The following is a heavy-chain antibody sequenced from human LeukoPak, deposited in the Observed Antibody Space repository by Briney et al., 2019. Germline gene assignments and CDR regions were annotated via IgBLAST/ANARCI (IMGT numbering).Heavy chain of an antibody. Sequence: SGPTLVKPTQTLTLTCTFSGFSLSTTGVGVGWIPQPAGKALEWLALIYWNDDNRYNPSLKSRLTITKDTSKNQVVLKMTNMDPVDTATYYCAHYGDYRFLYYFDYWGQGTLVTVSS. CDR1: GFSLSTTGVG. CDR2: IYWNDDN. J-gene: IGHJ4*02. CDR3: AHYGDYRFLYYFDY. V-gene: IGHV2-5*01. D-gene: IGHD4-17*01.